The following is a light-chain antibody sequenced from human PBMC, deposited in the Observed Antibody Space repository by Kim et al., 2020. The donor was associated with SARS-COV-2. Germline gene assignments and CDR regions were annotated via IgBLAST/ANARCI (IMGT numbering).Light chain of an antibody. CDR2: EVN. J-gene: IGLJ3*02. CDR3: SSRTITATWV. Sequence: GHTVTISSTGTTRSIDRYNRVSWYQRSPGTAPKLVIYEVNKRPSGVPDRFSRSKSGNTASLTISGLQAEDEADYYCSSRTITATWVFGGGTKLTVL. CDR1: TRSIDRYNR. V-gene: IGLV2-18*02.